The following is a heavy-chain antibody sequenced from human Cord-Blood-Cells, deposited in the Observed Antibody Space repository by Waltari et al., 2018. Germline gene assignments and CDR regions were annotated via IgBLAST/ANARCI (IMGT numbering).Heavy chain of an antibody. Sequence: QVQLVQSGAEVKKTGASVKVSCKASGYTFTSYDLNWVRQATGHGLEWMGWMNPNSGNTGYAQKFQGRVTITRNTSISTDYMELSSLRSEDTAVYYCARGQTNYYGSGSYYNFDYWGQGTLVTVSS. CDR2: MNPNSGNT. CDR3: ARGQTNYYGSGSYYNFDY. D-gene: IGHD3-10*01. J-gene: IGHJ4*02. CDR1: GYTFTSYD. V-gene: IGHV1-8*03.